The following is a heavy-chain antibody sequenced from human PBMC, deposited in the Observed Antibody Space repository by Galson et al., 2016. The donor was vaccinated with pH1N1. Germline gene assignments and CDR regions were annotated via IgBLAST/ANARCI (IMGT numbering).Heavy chain of an antibody. J-gene: IGHJ4*02. V-gene: IGHV3-7*01. CDR1: GFTFSSYW. CDR3: ARNWEGGFDY. CDR2: IKQDGSEK. Sequence: SLRLSCAASGFTFSSYWMSWVRQAPGKGLEWVANIKQDGSEKRYVDSVKGRFTISRDNAKNSLYLQMNSLRVEDTAVYFCARNWEGGFDYWGQGTLVTVSS. D-gene: IGHD7-27*01.